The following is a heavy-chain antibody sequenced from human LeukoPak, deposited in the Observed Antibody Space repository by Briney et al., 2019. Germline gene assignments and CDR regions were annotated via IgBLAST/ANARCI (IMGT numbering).Heavy chain of an antibody. Sequence: ASVKVSCKASGYTFTSYDINWVRQATGQGLEWMGWISAYNGNTNYAQKLQGRVTMTTDTSTSTAYMELRSLRSDDTAVYYCARATTYYYGSGSYPIFDYFDYWGQGTLVTVSS. CDR1: GYTFTSYD. D-gene: IGHD3-10*01. CDR3: ARATTYYYGSGSYPIFDYFDY. V-gene: IGHV1-18*01. CDR2: ISAYNGNT. J-gene: IGHJ4*02.